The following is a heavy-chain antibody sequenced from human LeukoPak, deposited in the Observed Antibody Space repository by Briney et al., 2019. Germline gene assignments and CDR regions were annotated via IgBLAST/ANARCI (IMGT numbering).Heavy chain of an antibody. V-gene: IGHV3-49*04. CDR3: TRVLKRWLHFTGY. CDR2: IRSKAYGGTT. CDR1: GFTLGDYA. D-gene: IGHD5-24*01. Sequence: GGSLTLSCTASGFTLGDYAMSWVRQAPGKGLEWVGFIRSKAYGGTTEYAASVKGRFTISRDDSKSIAYLQMNSLKTEDTAVYYCTRVLKRWLHFTGYWGQGTLVTVSS. J-gene: IGHJ4*02.